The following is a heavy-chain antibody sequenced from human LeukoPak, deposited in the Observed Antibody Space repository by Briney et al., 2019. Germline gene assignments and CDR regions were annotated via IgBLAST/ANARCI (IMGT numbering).Heavy chain of an antibody. J-gene: IGHJ4*02. D-gene: IGHD1-26*01. CDR3: AKGFVGGAPDY. CDR2: ISGDGGST. Sequence: GGSLRLSCAASGFTFDDYVMHWVPQAPGRGREWVSLISGDGGSTYYADSVKGRFSISRDNSKNSLYLQMNSLRTEDTALYYCAKGFVGGAPDYWGQGTLVTVSS. V-gene: IGHV3-43*02. CDR1: GFTFDDYV.